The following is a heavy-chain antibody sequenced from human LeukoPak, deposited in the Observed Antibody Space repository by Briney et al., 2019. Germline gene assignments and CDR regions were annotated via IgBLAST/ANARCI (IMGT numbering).Heavy chain of an antibody. CDR1: GFTFSTSW. CDR2: IKEDGNEK. V-gene: IGHV3-7*05. D-gene: IGHD4-11*01. J-gene: IGHJ4*02. CDR3: ARDVGYSTLAD. Sequence: PGGSLRLSCAASGFTFSTSWMSWVRQAPGQGLEWVANIKEDGNEKNYVDSVKGRFTISRDNAKNSLYLQMNSLRAEDTAVYYCARDVGYSTLADWGQGTLVTVSS.